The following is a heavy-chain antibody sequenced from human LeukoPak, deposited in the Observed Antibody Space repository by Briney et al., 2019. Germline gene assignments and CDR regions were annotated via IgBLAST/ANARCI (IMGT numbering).Heavy chain of an antibody. CDR2: IYTSGST. CDR3: ARDGHYYYDSSGYYRT. Sequence: SQTLSLTCTVSGGSISSGSYYWSWIRQPAGKGLEWIGRIYTSGSTNYNPSLKSRVTISVDTSKNQFSLKLSSVTAADTAVYYCARDGHYYYDSSGYYRTWGQGTLVTVSS. CDR1: GGSISSGSYY. J-gene: IGHJ5*02. V-gene: IGHV4-61*02. D-gene: IGHD3-22*01.